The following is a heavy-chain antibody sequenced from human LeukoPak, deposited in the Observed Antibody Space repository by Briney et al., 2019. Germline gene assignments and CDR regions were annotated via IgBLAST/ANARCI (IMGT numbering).Heavy chain of an antibody. Sequence: SETLSLTCAVYGGSFSGYYCSWISQPPAKGLEWIGEINHSGSTNYNPSLKSRVTISVDTSKNQFSLKLSSVTAADTAVYYCARAGPYYDSSGYPSFDYWGQGTLVTVSS. V-gene: IGHV4-34*01. CDR2: INHSGST. J-gene: IGHJ4*02. D-gene: IGHD3-22*01. CDR1: GGSFSGYY. CDR3: ARAGPYYDSSGYPSFDY.